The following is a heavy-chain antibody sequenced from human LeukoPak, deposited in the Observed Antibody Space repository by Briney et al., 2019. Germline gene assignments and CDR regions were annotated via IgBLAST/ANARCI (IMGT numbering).Heavy chain of an antibody. V-gene: IGHV4-39*07. D-gene: IGHD6-13*01. Sequence: SETLSLTCTVSGGSISSSSYYWGWIRQPPGKGLEWIGSIYHSGSTYYNPSLKSRVTISVDTSKNQFSLKLSSVTAADTAVYYCARQYSSSWYDYWGQGTLVTVSS. J-gene: IGHJ4*02. CDR1: GGSISSSSYY. CDR3: ARQYSSSWYDY. CDR2: IYHSGST.